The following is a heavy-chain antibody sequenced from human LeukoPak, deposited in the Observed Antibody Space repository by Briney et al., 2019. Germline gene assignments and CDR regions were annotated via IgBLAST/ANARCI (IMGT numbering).Heavy chain of an antibody. CDR3: ARGGSYPFDY. V-gene: IGHV3-48*02. Sequence: GGSLRLSCAASGFTSSSYSMNWVRQAPGKGLEWVSYISSSGTTIYYADSVKGRFTISRDNAKNSVHLQMNSLRDDDTAVYYCARGGSYPFDYWGQGTLVTVSS. D-gene: IGHD3-16*02. CDR1: GFTSSSYS. CDR2: ISSSGTTI. J-gene: IGHJ4*02.